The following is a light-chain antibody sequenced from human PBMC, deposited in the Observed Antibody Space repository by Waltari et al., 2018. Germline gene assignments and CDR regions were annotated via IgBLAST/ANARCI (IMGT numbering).Light chain of an antibody. V-gene: IGKV3-20*01. CDR3: QQYGSQVSWT. CDR2: DAS. Sequence: EVVLTQSSGTLSLSPGERATLSCRASESVTNDYLAWYQQKPGQAPSLLIYDASIRATGIPDRFSGSGSGTDFTLTITRLEPEDFAVYHCQQYGSQVSWTFGQGTKVEIK. J-gene: IGKJ1*01. CDR1: ESVTNDY.